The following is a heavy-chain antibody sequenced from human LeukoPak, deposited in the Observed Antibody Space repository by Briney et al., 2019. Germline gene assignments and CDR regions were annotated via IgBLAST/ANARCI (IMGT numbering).Heavy chain of an antibody. V-gene: IGHV3-33*01. Sequence: GGSLRLSCAASGFTFSSYGMHWVRQAPGKGLEWVAVIWYGGSNKYYADSVKGRFTISRDNSKNTLYLQMNSLRAEDTAVYYCARDAYYDILTGSAGYYCGMDVWGQGTTVTVSS. CDR1: GFTFSSYG. J-gene: IGHJ6*02. CDR2: IWYGGSNK. CDR3: ARDAYYDILTGSAGYYCGMDV. D-gene: IGHD3-9*01.